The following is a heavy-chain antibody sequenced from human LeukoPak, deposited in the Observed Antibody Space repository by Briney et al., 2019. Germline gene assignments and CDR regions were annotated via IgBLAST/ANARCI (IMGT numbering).Heavy chain of an antibody. CDR2: ISGSGGST. CDR1: GFTFSRYA. V-gene: IGHV3-23*01. Sequence: PGGSLRLSCAASGFTFSRYAMSWVRQAPGKGLEWVSAISGSGGSTYYADSVKGRFTISRDNSKKTLYLQMNSLRAEDTAVYYCAKDACCSGGSCYCDYYYYGMDVWGQGTTVTVSS. CDR3: AKDACCSGGSCYCDYYYYGMDV. D-gene: IGHD2-15*01. J-gene: IGHJ6*02.